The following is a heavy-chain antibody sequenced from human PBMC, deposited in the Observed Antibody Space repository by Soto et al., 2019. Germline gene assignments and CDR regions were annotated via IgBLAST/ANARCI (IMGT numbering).Heavy chain of an antibody. CDR3: ARDHYYDSSGYYWGYYYYCMDV. J-gene: IGHJ6*02. D-gene: IGHD3-22*01. CDR2: ISYDGSNK. V-gene: IGHV3-30-3*01. CDR1: GFTFSSYA. Sequence: QVQLVESGGGVVQPGRSLRLSCAASGFTFSSYAMHWVRQAPGKGLEWVAVISYDGSNKYYADSVKGRFTISRDNSKNTLYLQMNSLRAEDTAVYYCARDHYYDSSGYYWGYYYYCMDVWGQGTTVTVSS.